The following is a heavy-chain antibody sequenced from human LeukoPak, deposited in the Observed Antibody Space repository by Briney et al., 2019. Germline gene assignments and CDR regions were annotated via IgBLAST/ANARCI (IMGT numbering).Heavy chain of an antibody. CDR1: GFTVSSNY. CDR2: IYSGGST. CDR3: ARDETPYYFDY. Sequence: GGSLRLSCAASGFTVSSNYISWVRQAPGKGLEWVSDIYSGGSTYYADSVKGRFTISRDNSKNTLYLQMNSLRAEDTAVYYCARDETPYYFDYWGQGTLVTVSS. V-gene: IGHV3-66*01. J-gene: IGHJ4*02.